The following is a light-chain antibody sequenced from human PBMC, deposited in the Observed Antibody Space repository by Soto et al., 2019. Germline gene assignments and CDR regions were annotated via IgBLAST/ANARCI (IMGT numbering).Light chain of an antibody. CDR3: SSYAGDNNLV. Sequence: QSALTQPPSASGSPGQSVTISCTGTSSDIGGYNYVSWYQQHPGKAPKLMIYEVSKRPSGVPDRFSASKSGNTASLTVSGLQAEDEADYHCSSYAGDNNLVFGGGTKLTVL. CDR1: SSDIGGYNY. CDR2: EVS. V-gene: IGLV2-8*01. J-gene: IGLJ2*01.